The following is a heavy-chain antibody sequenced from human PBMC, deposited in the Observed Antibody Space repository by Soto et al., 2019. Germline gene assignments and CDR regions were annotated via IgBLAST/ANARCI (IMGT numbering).Heavy chain of an antibody. CDR3: ASFNQYDSFDF. Sequence: EVQLVESGGGLVKSGESLRLSCAASGFTFRNVWMSWVRQAPGKGLEWVGLIRNKNDGGTTEYAAPVKGRFTISRDDSKNNLNLQMNYLITEDTAVYYCASFNQYDSFDFWGQGTMVTVSS. J-gene: IGHJ3*01. D-gene: IGHD4-4*01. CDR1: GFTFRNVW. V-gene: IGHV3-15*01. CDR2: IRNKNDGGTT.